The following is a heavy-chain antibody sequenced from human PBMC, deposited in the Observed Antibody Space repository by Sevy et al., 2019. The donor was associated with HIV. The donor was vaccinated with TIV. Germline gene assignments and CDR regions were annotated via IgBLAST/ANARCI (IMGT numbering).Heavy chain of an antibody. CDR2: ISYDGSNK. V-gene: IGHV3-30-3*01. J-gene: IGHJ4*02. CDR1: GFTFSSYA. D-gene: IGHD3-22*01. Sequence: GGPLRLSCAASGFTFSSYAMHWVRQAPGKGLEWVAVISYDGSNKYYADSVKGRFTISRDNSKNTLYLQMNSLRAEDTAVYYCARDQYYDSSGSPYFDYWGQGTLVTVS. CDR3: ARDQYYDSSGSPYFDY.